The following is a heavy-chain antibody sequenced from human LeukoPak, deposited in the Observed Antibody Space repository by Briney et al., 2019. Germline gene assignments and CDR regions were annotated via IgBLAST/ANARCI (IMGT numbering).Heavy chain of an antibody. Sequence: WASVKVSCKASGGTFSSYAISWVRQAPGQGLEWMGGIIPIFGTANYAQKFQGRVTITADESTSTAYMELSSLRSEDTAVYYCASNYYDSSGYPDYWGQGTLVTVSS. D-gene: IGHD3-22*01. CDR3: ASNYYDSSGYPDY. V-gene: IGHV1-69*13. CDR1: GGTFSSYA. J-gene: IGHJ4*02. CDR2: IIPIFGTA.